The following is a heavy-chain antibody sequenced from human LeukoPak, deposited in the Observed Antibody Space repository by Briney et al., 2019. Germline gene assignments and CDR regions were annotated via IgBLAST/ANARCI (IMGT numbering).Heavy chain of an antibody. CDR2: ISGSGGST. V-gene: IGHV3-23*01. Sequence: PGGSLRLSCAASGFTFSSYAMSWVRQAPGKGLEWVSAISGSGGSTYYADSVKGRFTISRDNSKNTLYLQMNSLRAEDTAVYYCARWGGPGALYYYNYYYMDVWGKGTTVTVSS. J-gene: IGHJ6*03. CDR1: GFTFSSYA. CDR3: ARWGGPGALYYYNYYYMDV. D-gene: IGHD7-27*01.